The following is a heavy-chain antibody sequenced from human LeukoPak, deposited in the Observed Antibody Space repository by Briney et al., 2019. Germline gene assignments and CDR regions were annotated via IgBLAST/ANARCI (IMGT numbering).Heavy chain of an antibody. CDR3: ARGPGDDSSGYSVEYFQH. CDR2: IWFDGSNK. J-gene: IGHJ1*01. Sequence: GRSLRLSCAASGFTFSSYGMHWVRQAPGKGLQWVAVIWFDGSNKYYADSVKGRFTISRDNSENTLYLQMNSLRAEDTAVYYCARGPGDDSSGYSVEYFQHWGQGTLVTVSS. D-gene: IGHD3-22*01. CDR1: GFTFSSYG. V-gene: IGHV3-33*01.